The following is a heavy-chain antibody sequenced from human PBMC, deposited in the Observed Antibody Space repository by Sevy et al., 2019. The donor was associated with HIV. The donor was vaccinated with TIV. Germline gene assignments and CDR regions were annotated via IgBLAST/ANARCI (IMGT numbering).Heavy chain of an antibody. V-gene: IGHV3-30*18. CDR3: AKDGGWYNYAPSDY. CDR1: GFTFSNYG. Sequence: GGSLRLSCAASGFTFSNYGMHWVRQAPGKGLEWVAVISYDGIKTYYADSMKGRFTISRDNSKNTLYLQMNSLRPEDTAVYYCAKDGGWYNYAPSDYWGLGTLVTVSS. D-gene: IGHD1-1*01. J-gene: IGHJ4*02. CDR2: ISYDGIKT.